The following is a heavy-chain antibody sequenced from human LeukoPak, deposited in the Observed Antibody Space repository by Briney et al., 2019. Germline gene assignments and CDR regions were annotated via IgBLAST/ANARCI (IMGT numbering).Heavy chain of an antibody. Sequence: ASVKVSCKASGGTFSSYAISWVRQAPGQGLEWMGGIIPISGTANYAQKFQGRVTITTDESTSTAYMELSSLRSEDTAVYYCARGLDSSSWYYFDYWGQGTLVTVSS. D-gene: IGHD6-13*01. CDR1: GGTFSSYA. J-gene: IGHJ4*02. CDR3: ARGLDSSSWYYFDY. CDR2: IIPISGTA. V-gene: IGHV1-69*05.